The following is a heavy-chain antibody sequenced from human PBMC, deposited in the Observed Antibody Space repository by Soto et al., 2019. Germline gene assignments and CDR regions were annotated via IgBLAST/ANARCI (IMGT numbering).Heavy chain of an antibody. V-gene: IGHV3-23*01. CDR2: ITDTGGDT. CDR1: GFTFGSRA. Sequence: GGSLRLSCVASGFTFGSRAMSWVRQAPGEGLEWVSTITDTGGDTKYADSVRGRFTISRDNSKNTLYLQMSSLRAEDSAGYSCARGSKDSYPGSRIFYFWGRESLVTICS. D-gene: IGHD3-10*01. J-gene: IGHJ4*01. CDR3: ARGSKDSYPGSRIFYF.